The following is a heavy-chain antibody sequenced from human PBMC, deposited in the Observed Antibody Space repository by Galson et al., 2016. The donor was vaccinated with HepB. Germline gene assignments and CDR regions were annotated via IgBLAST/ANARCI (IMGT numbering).Heavy chain of an antibody. J-gene: IGHJ4*02. D-gene: IGHD6-19*01. CDR2: IYWNDDN. CDR3: AHGSGWLFDY. V-gene: IGHV2-5*01. CDR1: GFSLTTTVVG. Sequence: PALVTPPQTLTLTCTFSGFSLTTTVVGVGWFRQPPGKALEWLALIYWNDDNHYSPSLRSRLTLTKDTSKNHVVLTMTNMDPVDTATYYCAHGSGWLFDYWGQGTLVTVSS.